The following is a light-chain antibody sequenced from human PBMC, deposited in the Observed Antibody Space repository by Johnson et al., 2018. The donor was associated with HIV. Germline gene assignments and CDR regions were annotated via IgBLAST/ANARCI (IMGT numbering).Light chain of an antibody. CDR3: GTWDNSLGVFYV. CDR2: ENN. Sequence: QSMLTQPPSVSAAPGQKVTISCSGSSSNIGNNYVSWYQQFSGTAPKLLIYENNKRPSGIPDRFSGSKSGTSATLGITGLQTGDEADYYCGTWDNSLGVFYVFGTGTKVTV. V-gene: IGLV1-51*02. J-gene: IGLJ1*01. CDR1: SSNIGNNY.